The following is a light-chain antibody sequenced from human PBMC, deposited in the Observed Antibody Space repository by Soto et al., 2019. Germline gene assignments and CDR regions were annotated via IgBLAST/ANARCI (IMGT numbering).Light chain of an antibody. CDR2: DAS. J-gene: IGKJ1*01. CDR1: QSISSY. CDR3: QQYHSYWT. V-gene: IGKV1-5*01. Sequence: DIQMTHSPSSLSASVGDRVTITCRASQSISSYLNWYQQKPGKAPKLLIYDASSLESGVPQRFSGSGSGTEFTLTISSLQTDDFSTYYCQQYHSYWTFGQGTKVDI.